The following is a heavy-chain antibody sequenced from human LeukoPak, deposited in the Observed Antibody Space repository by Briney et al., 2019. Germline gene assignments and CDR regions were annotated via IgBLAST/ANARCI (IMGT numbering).Heavy chain of an antibody. CDR2: ISSSGSTI. J-gene: IGHJ6*04. CDR1: GFTFRSYA. CDR3: AELGITMIGGV. Sequence: GGSLRLSCVASGFTFRSYAMNWVRQAPGKGLEWVSYISSSGSTIYYADSVQGRFTISRDNAKNSLYLQMNSLRAEDTAVYYCAELGITMIGGVWGKGTTVTISS. D-gene: IGHD3-10*02. V-gene: IGHV3-48*03.